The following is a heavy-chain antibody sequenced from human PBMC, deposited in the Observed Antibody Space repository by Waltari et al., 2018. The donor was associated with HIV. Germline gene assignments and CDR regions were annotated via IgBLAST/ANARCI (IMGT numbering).Heavy chain of an antibody. CDR3: ARHGSLGYSGYENLTPFDY. D-gene: IGHD5-12*01. J-gene: IGHJ4*02. V-gene: IGHV1-69*01. CDR1: GGTFSSYA. Sequence: QVQLVQSGAEVKKPGSSVKVSCKASGGTFSSYAISWVRQAPGQGLEWMGGIIPIFGTANYAQKFQGRVTITADESTSTAYMELSSLRSEDTAVYYCARHGSLGYSGYENLTPFDYWGQGTLVTVSS. CDR2: IIPIFGTA.